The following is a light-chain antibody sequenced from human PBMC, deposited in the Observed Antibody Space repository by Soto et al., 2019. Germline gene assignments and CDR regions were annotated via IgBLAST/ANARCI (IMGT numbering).Light chain of an antibody. CDR2: GAS. J-gene: IGKJ1*01. CDR3: QQYYNWAPWT. CDR1: QSVSSN. V-gene: IGKV3-15*01. Sequence: EIVMTQSPATLSVSPGERATLSCRASQSVSSNLAWYQQKPGQAPRLLIYGASTRSTGIPARFSGSGSGTEFTLAISSPLAEDVADYYCQQYYNWAPWTVGQGTKVEIK.